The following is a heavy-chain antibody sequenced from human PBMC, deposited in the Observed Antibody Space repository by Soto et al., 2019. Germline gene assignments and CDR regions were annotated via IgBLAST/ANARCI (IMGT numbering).Heavy chain of an antibody. J-gene: IGHJ6*02. CDR2: IIPIFGTA. D-gene: IGHD4-4*01. CDR3: ARGQDYSNYYSYYYYYYGMDV. V-gene: IGHV1-69*13. CDR1: GGTFSSYA. Sequence: SVKVSCKASGGTFSSYAISWVRQAPGQGLEWMGGIIPIFGTANYAQKFQGRVTITADESTSTAYMELSSLRSEDTAVYYCARGQDYSNYYSYYYYYYGMDVWAQGTTVTVSS.